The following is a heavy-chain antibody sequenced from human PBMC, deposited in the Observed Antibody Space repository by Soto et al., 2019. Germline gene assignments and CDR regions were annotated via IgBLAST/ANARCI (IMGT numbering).Heavy chain of an antibody. CDR2: TYYRSKCYN. J-gene: IGHJ5*02. CDR1: VDSVSSNSAA. Sequence: QSQTLSLTCAISVDSVSSNSAAWNWIRQSPSRGLEWLGRTYYRSKCYNDYAVSVKSRITINPDTSKNQFSLQLNSVTPEDSAVYYCARDPLSWFDHWGQGTLVTVSS. V-gene: IGHV6-1*01. CDR3: ARDPLSWFDH.